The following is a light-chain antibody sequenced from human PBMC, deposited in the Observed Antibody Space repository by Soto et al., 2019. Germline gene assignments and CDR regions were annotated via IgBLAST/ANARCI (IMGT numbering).Light chain of an antibody. V-gene: IGKV3-11*01. Sequence: EIVLTQSPATLSLSPGDRVTLSCRASQSVSTYLAWYQQKPGQPPSLLFYDASNRATGIPARFSGSGSGTDFTLTISSLEPEDFAVYYCQQRSNWPVTFGQGTNVEI. CDR3: QQRSNWPVT. J-gene: IGKJ1*01. CDR1: QSVSTY. CDR2: DAS.